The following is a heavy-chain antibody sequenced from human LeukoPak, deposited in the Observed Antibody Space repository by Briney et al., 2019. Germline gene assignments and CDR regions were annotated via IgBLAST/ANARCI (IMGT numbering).Heavy chain of an antibody. D-gene: IGHD1-26*01. V-gene: IGHV3-53*01. CDR1: GFTASSNY. CDR3: AREPTSGGYFDY. CDR2: IYSGGST. Sequence: PGGPLRLSCAASGFTASSNYISWVRQAPGKGLECVSVIYSGGSTYYADSVKGRFTISRDNSKNTLYLQMNSLRAEDTAVYYCAREPTSGGYFDYWGQGTLVTVSS. J-gene: IGHJ4*02.